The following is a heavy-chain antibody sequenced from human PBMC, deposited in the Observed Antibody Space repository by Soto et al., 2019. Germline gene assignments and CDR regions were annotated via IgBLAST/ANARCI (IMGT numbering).Heavy chain of an antibody. CDR2: IIPIFGTA. V-gene: IGHV1-69*13. D-gene: IGHD3-3*01. CDR3: ARKPTETYDFWSGYSRSYGMDV. CDR1: GGTFSSYA. J-gene: IGHJ6*02. Sequence: SVKVSCKASGGTFSSYAISWVRQAPGQGLEWMGGIIPIFGTANYAQKFQGRVTITADESTSTAYMELSSLRSEDTAVYYCARKPTETYDFWSGYSRSYGMDVWAQGTTVTVSS.